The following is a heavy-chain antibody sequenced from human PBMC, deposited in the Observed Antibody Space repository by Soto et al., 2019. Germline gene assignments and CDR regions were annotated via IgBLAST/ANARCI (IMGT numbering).Heavy chain of an antibody. D-gene: IGHD4-17*01. J-gene: IGHJ4*02. CDR2: IWYDGSNK. Sequence: QVQLVESGGGVVQPGMSLRLSCAASGFTFSNYGMHWVRQAPGKGLEWVAVIWYDGSNKYYADSVKGRFTISRDNSKNTLYLQMNTLRAEDTAVYYCARHEGGDPYYFDYWGQGTLVTVSS. CDR1: GFTFSNYG. CDR3: ARHEGGDPYYFDY. V-gene: IGHV3-33*01.